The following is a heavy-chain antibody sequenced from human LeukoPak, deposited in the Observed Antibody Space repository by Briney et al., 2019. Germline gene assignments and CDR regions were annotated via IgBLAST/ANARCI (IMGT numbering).Heavy chain of an antibody. CDR3: ARGVMSVALDY. J-gene: IGHJ4*02. V-gene: IGHV6-1*01. Sequence: SQTLSLTCAISGDSVSSNSVAWNWIRQSPSRGLEWLGRTYYRSKWYNDYAVSVKGRITFNPDTSKDQVSLQPNSATPEDTAVYYCARGVMSVALDYWGQGTLVTVYS. CDR1: GDSVSSNSVA. CDR2: TYYRSKWYN. D-gene: IGHD2-8*01.